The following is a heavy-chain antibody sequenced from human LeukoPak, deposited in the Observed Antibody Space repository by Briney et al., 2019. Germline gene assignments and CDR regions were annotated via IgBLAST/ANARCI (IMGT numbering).Heavy chain of an antibody. D-gene: IGHD1-26*01. V-gene: IGHV1-18*01. Sequence: ASVKVSCKASGYTFTSYGISWVRQAPGQGLEWMGWISAYNGNTNYAQKLQGRVTMTTDTSTSTAYMELRSLRSDDTAVYYCASSTVGATPLDYWGQGTLVTVSS. CDR2: ISAYNGNT. CDR1: GYTFTSYG. CDR3: ASSTVGATPLDY. J-gene: IGHJ4*02.